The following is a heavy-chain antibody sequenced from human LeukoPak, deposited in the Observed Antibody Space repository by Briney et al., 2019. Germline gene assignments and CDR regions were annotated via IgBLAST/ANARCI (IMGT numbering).Heavy chain of an antibody. Sequence: ASAKVSCKASGYTFTSYGISWVRQAPGQGLEWMGWISAYNGNTNYAQKLQGRVTMTTDTSTSTAYMELRSLRSDDTAVYYCASYSSGWDFDYWGQGTLVTVSS. CDR1: GYTFTSYG. CDR3: ASYSSGWDFDY. CDR2: ISAYNGNT. V-gene: IGHV1-18*01. J-gene: IGHJ4*02. D-gene: IGHD6-19*01.